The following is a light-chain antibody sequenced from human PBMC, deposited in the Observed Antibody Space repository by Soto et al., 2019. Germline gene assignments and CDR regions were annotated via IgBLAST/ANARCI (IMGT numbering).Light chain of an antibody. CDR2: LNSDGSH. CDR3: QTWGTGILV. CDR1: SGHSSYA. J-gene: IGLJ2*01. V-gene: IGLV4-69*01. Sequence: QSVLTQSPSASASLGASVKLTCTLSSGHSSYAIAWHQQQPEKGPRYLMNLNSDGSHSKGDGIPDRFSGSSSGAERYLTISSLQSEDEADYYCQTWGTGILVFGGGTKVTVL.